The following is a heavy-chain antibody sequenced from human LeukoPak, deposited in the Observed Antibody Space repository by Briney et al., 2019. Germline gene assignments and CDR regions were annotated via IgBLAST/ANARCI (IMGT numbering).Heavy chain of an antibody. CDR1: EYSFTSHY. D-gene: IGHD6-19*01. J-gene: IGHJ4*02. Sequence: GASVKVSCKASEYSFTSHYIHWVRQAPGQGLEWMGIINPSRGSTSYAQKFQGRVTVTRDTSTSTVYMDLSSLGSEDTAVYYCARGYSSGFGNWGQGTLVTVSS. CDR2: INPSRGST. CDR3: ARGYSSGFGN. V-gene: IGHV1-46*01.